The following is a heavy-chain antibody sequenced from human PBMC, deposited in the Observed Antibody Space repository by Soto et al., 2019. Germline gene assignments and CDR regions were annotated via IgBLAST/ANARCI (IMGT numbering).Heavy chain of an antibody. J-gene: IGHJ4*02. D-gene: IGHD6-13*01. Sequence: QVQLVQSGAEVKKPGSSVKVSCKASGGTFSSYTISWVRQAPGQGLEWMGRIIPILGIANYAQKFQGRVTITADKSTSTAYMELSSLRSEDTAVYYCASCQGAAARLDYWGQGTLVTVSS. CDR3: ASCQGAAARLDY. CDR2: IIPILGIA. V-gene: IGHV1-69*02. CDR1: GGTFSSYT.